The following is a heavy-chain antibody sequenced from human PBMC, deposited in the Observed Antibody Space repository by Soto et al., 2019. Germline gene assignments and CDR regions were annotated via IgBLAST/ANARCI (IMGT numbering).Heavy chain of an antibody. CDR3: ARGRPWELYDY. Sequence: QVQLQESGPGLVKASETLSPTCTVSGDSTSPYYWSWLRQPPGKGLEWIGFIDYSGGARYNPSLKSRVTMSLDTSENQISLKLSSMTAADTAVYFCARGRPWELYDYWGQGTLVTVSS. V-gene: IGHV4-59*01. D-gene: IGHD1-7*01. CDR2: IDYSGGA. J-gene: IGHJ4*02. CDR1: GDSTSPYY.